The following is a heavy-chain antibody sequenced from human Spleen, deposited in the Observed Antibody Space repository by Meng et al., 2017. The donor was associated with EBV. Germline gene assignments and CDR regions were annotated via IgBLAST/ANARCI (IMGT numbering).Heavy chain of an antibody. CDR1: GGSISSVTYY. CDR3: ASGSGGNFDF. V-gene: IGHV4-30-4*01. J-gene: IGHJ4*02. CDR2: IYHNGDT. Sequence: QVQRHESGPGVVKPSQTLSLTCSGSGGSISSVTYYWSCIRQPPGRGLDWIGYIYHNGDTYYSPSLQSRLTISVDTSKNQFSLKMSSVTAADTAVYFCASGSGGNFDFWGQGTLVTVSS. D-gene: IGHD3-16*01.